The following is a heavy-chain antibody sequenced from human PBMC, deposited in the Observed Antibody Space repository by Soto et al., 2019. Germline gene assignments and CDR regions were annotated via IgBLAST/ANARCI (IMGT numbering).Heavy chain of an antibody. Sequence: EVQLVESGGGLVQPGGSLRLSCAASGFTFSSYWMSWVRQAPGKGLEWVANIKQDGSEKYYVDSVKGRFTISRDNAKNSLYLQMNSLRAEDTAVYYCARGGTGRVIPFTNWFDPWGQGTLVTVSS. CDR1: GFTFSSYW. J-gene: IGHJ5*02. CDR3: ARGGTGRVIPFTNWFDP. V-gene: IGHV3-7*05. CDR2: IKQDGSEK. D-gene: IGHD3-10*01.